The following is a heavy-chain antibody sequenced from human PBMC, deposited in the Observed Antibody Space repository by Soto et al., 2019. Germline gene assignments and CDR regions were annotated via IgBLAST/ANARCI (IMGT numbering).Heavy chain of an antibody. D-gene: IGHD3-3*01. CDR2: IYSGGST. V-gene: IGHV3-53*01. J-gene: IGHJ4*02. CDR1: GFTVSSNY. Sequence: PGGSLRLSCAASGFTVSSNYMSWVRQAPGKGLEWVSVIYSGGSTYYADSVKGRFTISRDNSKNTLYLQMNSLRAEDTAVYYCARAFSRRSGYYLNYWGQGTLVTVSS. CDR3: ARAFSRRSGYYLNY.